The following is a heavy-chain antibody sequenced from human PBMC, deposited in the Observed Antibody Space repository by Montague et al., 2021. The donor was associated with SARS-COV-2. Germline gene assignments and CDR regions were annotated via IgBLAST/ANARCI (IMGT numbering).Heavy chain of an antibody. J-gene: IGHJ6*03. V-gene: IGHV4-34*01. CDR2: INHGGST. CDR1: GTSFSGYY. CDR3: ARLRDGVVPSPRLGVGPYYSYDYMDA. D-gene: IGHD3-10*01. Sequence: SETLSLTCAVHGTSFSGYYWNWIRQPPGKGLEWIGEINHGGSTKYRPSLKSRLTISADTSKNQFSLKLTSVAAADTAVYYCARLRDGVVPSPRLGVGPYYSYDYMDAWGRGTTVTVSS.